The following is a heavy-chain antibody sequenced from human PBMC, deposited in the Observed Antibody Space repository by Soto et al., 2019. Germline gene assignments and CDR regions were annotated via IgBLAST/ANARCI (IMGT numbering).Heavy chain of an antibody. Sequence: TLSLTCTVSNGSVSSGTYSWSWVQQPPGKGLEWIGYIYYSGTTYYTPSLKSRLTMSMDRANDHFSLNLTSVTAADTAVYFCARGHYYYGMDVWGQGITVTVSS. CDR2: IYYSGTT. J-gene: IGHJ6*02. CDR3: ARGHYYYGMDV. V-gene: IGHV4-30-2*01. CDR1: NGSVSSGTYS.